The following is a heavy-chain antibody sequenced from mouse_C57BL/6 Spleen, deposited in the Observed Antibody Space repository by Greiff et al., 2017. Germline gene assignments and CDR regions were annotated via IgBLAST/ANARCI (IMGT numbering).Heavy chain of an antibody. CDR2: IDPSDSET. D-gene: IGHD2-3*01. CDR1: GYTFTSYW. J-gene: IGHJ1*03. V-gene: IGHV1-52*01. CDR3: AKPDGYTGYFDV. Sequence: QVQLQQPGAELVRPGSSVKLSCKASGYTFTSYWMHWVKQRPIQGLEWIGNIDPSDSETHYNQKFKDKATFTADKYSSTAYMQLRSLTSEDSSVYYCAKPDGYTGYFDVWGTGTTVTVSS.